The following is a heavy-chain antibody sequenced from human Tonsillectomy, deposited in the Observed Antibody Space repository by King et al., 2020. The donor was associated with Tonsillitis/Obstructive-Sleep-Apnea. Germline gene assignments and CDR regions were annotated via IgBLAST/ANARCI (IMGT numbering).Heavy chain of an antibody. CDR3: AKDSYSNYLLDY. Sequence: QVQLVESGGGVVQPGRSLRLSCAASGFTFSSYGMHWVRQAPGKGLEWVAVISYDGSNKYYTDSVKGRFTISRDNSKNTLCLQMNSLRAEDTAVCYCAKDSYSNYLLDYWGQGTLVTVSS. V-gene: IGHV3-30*18. CDR1: GFTFSSYG. J-gene: IGHJ4*02. CDR2: ISYDGSNK. D-gene: IGHD4-11*01.